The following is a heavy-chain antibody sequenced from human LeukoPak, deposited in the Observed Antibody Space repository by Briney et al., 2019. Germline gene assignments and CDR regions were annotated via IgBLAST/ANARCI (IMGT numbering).Heavy chain of an antibody. CDR1: GGTFSSYA. CDR2: IIPIFGTA. J-gene: IGHJ5*02. V-gene: IGHV1-69*13. Sequence: GASVKVSCKASGGTFSSYAISWVRQAPGQGLEWMGGIIPIFGTANYAQKFQGRVTITADESTSTAYMELSSLRAEDTAVYYCAKDLGVTNWFDPWGQGTLVTVSS. D-gene: IGHD3-10*01. CDR3: AKDLGVTNWFDP.